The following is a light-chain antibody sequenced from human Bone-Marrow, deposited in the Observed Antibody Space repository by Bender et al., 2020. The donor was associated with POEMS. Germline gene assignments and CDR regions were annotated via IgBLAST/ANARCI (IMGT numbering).Light chain of an antibody. CDR3: QSYDTRPCV. J-gene: IGLJ3*02. Sequence: FLLTQPHSVSGSPGQTVTISCTRSSGSIANNYVQWYQQRPGSAPTAVIYEHSQRPSGVPDRFSGSIDSSSNSASLTISGLKTEDEAVYYCQSYDTRPCVFGGGTHLTVL. V-gene: IGLV6-57*03. CDR1: SGSIANNY. CDR2: EHS.